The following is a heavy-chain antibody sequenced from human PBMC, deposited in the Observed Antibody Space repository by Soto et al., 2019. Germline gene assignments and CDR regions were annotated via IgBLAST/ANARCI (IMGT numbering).Heavy chain of an antibody. D-gene: IGHD3-3*01. Sequence: GASVKVSCKASGYTFTSYAMHWVRQAPGQRLEWMGWINACNGNTKYSQKLQGRVTITTDTSTSTAYMELRSLRSDDTAVYYCARHTIFGVVTSYYFDYWDQGTLVTVSS. CDR3: ARHTIFGVVTSYYFDY. CDR2: INACNGNT. V-gene: IGHV1-3*01. J-gene: IGHJ4*02. CDR1: GYTFTSYA.